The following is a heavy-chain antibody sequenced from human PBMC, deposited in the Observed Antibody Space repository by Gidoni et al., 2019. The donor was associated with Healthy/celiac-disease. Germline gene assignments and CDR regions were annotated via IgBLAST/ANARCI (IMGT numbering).Heavy chain of an antibody. V-gene: IGHV4-39*07. J-gene: IGHJ3*02. D-gene: IGHD5-18*01. CDR1: VCSISSSSYY. CDR2: IYYSGST. CDR3: ARDKGYSYGPDAFDI. Sequence: QLPLQESAPGLVKPSATLSLTCTFSVCSISSSSYYWGWIRQPPGKGLEWIGSIYYSGSTYYNPSLKSRVTISVDTSKNQFSLKLSSVTAADTAVYYCARDKGYSYGPDAFDIWGQGTMVTVSS.